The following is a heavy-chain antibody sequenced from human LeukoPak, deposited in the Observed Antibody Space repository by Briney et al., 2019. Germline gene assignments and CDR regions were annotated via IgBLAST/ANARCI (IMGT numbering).Heavy chain of an antibody. D-gene: IGHD2-8*01. CDR2: IEKDGSQK. CDR3: LTSMGY. CDR1: GFTFSVYW. V-gene: IGHV3-7*01. Sequence: GGSLRLSCAASGFTFSVYWMTWIRQAPGKGLEWVATIEKDGSQKYYVDSLKGRFTISRDNAKNSLYLQMNSLRAEDTAVYYTLTSMGYWGQGTLVTVSS. J-gene: IGHJ4*02.